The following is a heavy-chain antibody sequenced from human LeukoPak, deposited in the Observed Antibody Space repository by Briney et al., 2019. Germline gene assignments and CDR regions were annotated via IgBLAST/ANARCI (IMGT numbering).Heavy chain of an antibody. Sequence: SVKVSCKASGGTFSSYAISWVRQAPGQGLEWMGGIIPIFGTANYAQKFRGRVTITADESTSTAYMELSSLRSEDTAVYYCARSPLGVVVVAAQRRNWFDPWGQGTLVTVSS. D-gene: IGHD2-15*01. CDR2: IIPIFGTA. CDR1: GGTFSSYA. J-gene: IGHJ5*02. CDR3: ARSPLGVVVVAAQRRNWFDP. V-gene: IGHV1-69*13.